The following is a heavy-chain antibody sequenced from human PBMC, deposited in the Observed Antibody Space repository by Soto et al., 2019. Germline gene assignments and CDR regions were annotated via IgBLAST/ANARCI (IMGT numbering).Heavy chain of an antibody. V-gene: IGHV1-46*01. D-gene: IGHD3-3*01. Sequence: APVAGSFQGSGDTFTSSYMPPVRQGPGQGLEGVGIINPSGGSTSYAQKFQGRVTMTRDTSTSTVYMELSSLRSEDTAVYYYAGRQGFTIFGVALETNYYYGMDVWGQGTTVTVSS. CDR1: GDTFTSSY. J-gene: IGHJ6*02. CDR3: AGRQGFTIFGVALETNYYYGMDV. CDR2: INPSGGST.